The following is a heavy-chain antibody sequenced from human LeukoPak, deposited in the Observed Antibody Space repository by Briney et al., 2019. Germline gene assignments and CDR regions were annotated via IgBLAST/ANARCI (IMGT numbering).Heavy chain of an antibody. V-gene: IGHV3-74*01. CDR3: TRDNSYGYDY. CDR2: ISSDGSST. Sequence: GGSLRLSCAASGFTFSSYWMHWVRQAPGKGLVWVSRISSDGSSTTYADSVKGRFTISRDNAKNTMYLQMNSLRAEDTAVYYCTRDNSYGYDYWGQGTLVTVSS. D-gene: IGHD5-18*01. J-gene: IGHJ4*02. CDR1: GFTFSSYW.